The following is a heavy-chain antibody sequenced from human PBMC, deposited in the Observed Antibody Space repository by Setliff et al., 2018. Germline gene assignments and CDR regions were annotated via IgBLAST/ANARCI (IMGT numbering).Heavy chain of an antibody. CDR3: ARLPHTPNWNYRREVFDY. CDR2: IIPIFRTA. CDR1: GYTFTSYD. J-gene: IGHJ4*02. V-gene: IGHV1-69*13. Sequence: SVKVSCKASGYTFTSYDINWVRQATGQGLEWMGGIIPIFRTANYAQKFQGRVTITADESTSTVYMELSSLRSEDTAVYYCARLPHTPNWNYRREVFDYWGQGTLVTVSS. D-gene: IGHD1-7*01.